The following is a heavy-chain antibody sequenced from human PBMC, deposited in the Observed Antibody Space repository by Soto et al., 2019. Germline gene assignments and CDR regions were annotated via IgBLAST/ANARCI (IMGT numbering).Heavy chain of an antibody. V-gene: IGHV1-18*04. CDR2: INPYNANV. CDR1: GYTFTNHV. CDR3: ARDSVAGIWGDALAI. Sequence: QVQLVQSGAEVKKPGASVKVSCKTSGYTFTNHVINWVRQAPGQGLEWMGWINPYNANVNYAQKLQGRVTMTTDTSTSTAYMELRSMTSDDTAVYYCARDSVAGIWGDALAIVGQGTMVTVCS. J-gene: IGHJ3*02. D-gene: IGHD3-16*01.